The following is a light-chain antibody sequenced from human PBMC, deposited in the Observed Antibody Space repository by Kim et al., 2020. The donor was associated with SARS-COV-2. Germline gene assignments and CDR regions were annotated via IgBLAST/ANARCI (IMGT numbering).Light chain of an antibody. CDR3: RSYDSSLSGFV. J-gene: IGLJ1*01. Sequence: RVITPCTGSSPTIGAGYAVHWYHPLPGAAPKPLLYGNISRPSGVPGRFSGSKAGTSASLTITGLQADDEADYYCRSYDSSLSGFVFGTGTKVNVL. V-gene: IGLV1-40*01. CDR2: GNI. CDR1: SPTIGAGYA.